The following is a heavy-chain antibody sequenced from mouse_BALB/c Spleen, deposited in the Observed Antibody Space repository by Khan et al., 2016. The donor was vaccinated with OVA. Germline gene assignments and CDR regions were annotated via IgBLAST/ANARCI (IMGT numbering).Heavy chain of an antibody. V-gene: IGHV5-6*01. CDR3: ASHLTGSFAY. CDR2: ISSGGDYN. CDR1: GFTFSSYS. Sequence: EVELVESGGDLVKPGGSLKLSCAASGFTFSSYSMSWVRQTPDKRLEWVATISSGGDYNYYPDNVKGRFTISSNNAKNTLYLQMSSLKSEDTARYYCASHLTGSFAYWGQGTLVTVSA. D-gene: IGHD4-1*01. J-gene: IGHJ3*01.